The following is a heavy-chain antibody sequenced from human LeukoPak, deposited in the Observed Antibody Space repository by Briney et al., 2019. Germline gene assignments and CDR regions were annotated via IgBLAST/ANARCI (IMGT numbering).Heavy chain of an antibody. Sequence: ASVRVSCKASGYTFTSYGINWVRQAPGEGLEWMGWISADNGNTNYAQKFQGRVTMTTDTSTSTAYMELRSLRSDDTAVYYCARLSGDGSGGYFFPTDCGGRGTLVTVSS. J-gene: IGHJ4*02. CDR1: GYTFTSYG. CDR2: ISADNGNT. D-gene: IGHD6-13*01. V-gene: IGHV1-18*01. CDR3: ARLSGDGSGGYFFPTDC.